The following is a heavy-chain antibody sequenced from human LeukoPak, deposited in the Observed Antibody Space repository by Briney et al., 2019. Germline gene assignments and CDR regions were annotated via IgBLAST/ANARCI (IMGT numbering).Heavy chain of an antibody. CDR2: INPSGGST. CDR3: AREGSSGGTDYGMDV. Sequence: ASVKVSCKASGYTFTSYGISWVRQAPGQGLEWMGIINPSGGSTSYAQKFQGRVTMTRNTSTSTVDMELSSLRSEDTAVYYCAREGSSGGTDYGMDVWGQGTTVTVSS. CDR1: GYTFTSYG. V-gene: IGHV1-46*01. D-gene: IGHD6-19*01. J-gene: IGHJ6*02.